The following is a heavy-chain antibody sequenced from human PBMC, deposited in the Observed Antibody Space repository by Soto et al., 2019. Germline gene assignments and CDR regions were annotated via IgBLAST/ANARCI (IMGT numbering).Heavy chain of an antibody. Sequence: GSLTLSCAASGFTSGIYSMHWVRPAPGKGLVWVSEIDSEGSRTNYADSVKGRFTISRDNAKNTLYLQMTILRGEETTVYYCASLSARVDHWGQGNLVTVSS. CDR1: GFTSGIYS. CDR3: ASLSARVDH. J-gene: IGHJ4*02. D-gene: IGHD6-13*01. V-gene: IGHV3-74*01. CDR2: IDSEGSRT.